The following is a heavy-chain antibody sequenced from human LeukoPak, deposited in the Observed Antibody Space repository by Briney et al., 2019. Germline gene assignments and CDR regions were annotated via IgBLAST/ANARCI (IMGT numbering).Heavy chain of an antibody. Sequence: ASVKVSCKASGYTFTSYDINWVRQATGQGLEWMGWMNPNSGNTGYAQKFQGRVTMTEDTSTDTAYMELSSLRSEDTAVYYCATEDKSYDFWSGRLYGMDVWGQGTTVTVSS. CDR3: ATEDKSYDFWSGRLYGMDV. D-gene: IGHD3-3*01. J-gene: IGHJ6*02. V-gene: IGHV1-8*01. CDR2: MNPNSGNT. CDR1: GYTFTSYD.